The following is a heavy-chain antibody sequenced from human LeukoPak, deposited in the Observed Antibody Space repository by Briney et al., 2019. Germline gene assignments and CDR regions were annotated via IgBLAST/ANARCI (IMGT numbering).Heavy chain of an antibody. CDR3: AREVGTPQAFDI. J-gene: IGHJ3*02. CDR1: GFMFGNYA. Sequence: GGSLRLSCAVSGFMFGNYAMNWVRQAPGKGLEWVSYINSRSSTIYYADSVRGRFTISRDNAKNSLYLQMNSLKAEDTAIYYCAREVGTPQAFDIWGQGTMVTVSS. CDR2: INSRSSTI. D-gene: IGHD1-26*01. V-gene: IGHV3-48*01.